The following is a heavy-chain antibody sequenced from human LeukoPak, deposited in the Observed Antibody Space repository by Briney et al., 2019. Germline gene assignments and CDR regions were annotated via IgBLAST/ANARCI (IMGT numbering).Heavy chain of an antibody. V-gene: IGHV3-53*01. D-gene: IGHD1-26*01. CDR1: GFTFSSYA. CDR2: IYSGGST. CDR3: ARGRSGSYYDY. Sequence: GGSLRLSCAASGFTFSSYAMSWVRQAPGTGLEWVSVIYSGGSTYYADSVKGRFTISRDNSKNTLYLQMNSLRAEDTAVYYCARGRSGSYYDYWGQGTLVTVSS. J-gene: IGHJ4*02.